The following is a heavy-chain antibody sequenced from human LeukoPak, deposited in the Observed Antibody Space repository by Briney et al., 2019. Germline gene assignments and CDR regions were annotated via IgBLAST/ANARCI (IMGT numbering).Heavy chain of an antibody. D-gene: IGHD3-16*01. CDR1: GFTFSSYW. J-gene: IGHJ2*01. Sequence: GGSLRLSCAASGFTFSSYWMHWVRQAPGKGLVWVSRINGDGSTTTYADSVTGRFTITRDNAKNTQYLQMNRLGAEDTAVYYCARVSIGAWYFDLWGRGTLVTVSS. V-gene: IGHV3-74*01. CDR2: INGDGSTT. CDR3: ARVSIGAWYFDL.